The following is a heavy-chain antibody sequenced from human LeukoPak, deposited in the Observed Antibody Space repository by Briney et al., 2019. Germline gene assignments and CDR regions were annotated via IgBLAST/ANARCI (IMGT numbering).Heavy chain of an antibody. V-gene: IGHV3-73*01. J-gene: IGHJ4*02. CDR2: IRSKANSYAT. CDR3: TRHGAVGPPA. Sequence: QXGGSLRLSCAASGFTFSGSAMHWVRQASGKGLEWVGRIRSKANSYATAYAASVKGRFTISRDDSKNTAYLQMNSLKTEDTAVYYRTRHGAVGPPAWGQGTLVTVSS. CDR1: GFTFSGSA. D-gene: IGHD2-2*01.